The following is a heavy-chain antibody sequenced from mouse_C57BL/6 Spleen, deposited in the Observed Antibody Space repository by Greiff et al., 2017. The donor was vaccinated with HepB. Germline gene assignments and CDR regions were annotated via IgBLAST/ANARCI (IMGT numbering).Heavy chain of an antibody. V-gene: IGHV5-6*01. J-gene: IGHJ4*01. D-gene: IGHD2-5*01. CDR1: GFTFSSYG. CDR3: ARQDYSNPSYAMDY. CDR2: ISSGGSYT. Sequence: EVQGVESGGDLVKPGGSLKLSCAASGFTFSSYGMSWVRQTPDKRLEWVATISSGGSYTYYPDSVKGRFTISRDNAKNTLYLQMSSLKSEDTAMYYCARQDYSNPSYAMDYWGQGTSVTVSS.